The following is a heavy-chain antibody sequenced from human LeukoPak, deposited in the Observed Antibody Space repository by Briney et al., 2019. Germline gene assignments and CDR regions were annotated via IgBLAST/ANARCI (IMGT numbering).Heavy chain of an antibody. CDR2: IYSGGST. D-gene: IGHD1-1*01. CDR3: ARVPTTGTTFRDYYYYYMDV. Sequence: GGSLRLSCAASGFTVSSNYMSWVRQAPGKGLEWVSVIYSGGSTYYADSVKGRFTISGDNSKNTLYLQMNSLRAEDTAVYYCARVPTTGTTFRDYYYYYMDVWGKGTTVTVSS. V-gene: IGHV3-66*01. CDR1: GFTVSSNY. J-gene: IGHJ6*03.